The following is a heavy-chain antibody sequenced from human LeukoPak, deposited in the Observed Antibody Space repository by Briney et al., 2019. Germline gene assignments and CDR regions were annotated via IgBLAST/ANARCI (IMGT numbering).Heavy chain of an antibody. CDR3: ARGRSSGYSYYFDY. V-gene: IGHV3-66*02. Sequence: PGGSLRLSCAASGFTFSSYDMHWVRQAPGKGLEWVSVIYSGGSTYYADSVKGRFTISRDNSKNTLYLQMNSLRAEDTAVYYCARGRSSGYSYYFDYWGQGTLVTVSS. J-gene: IGHJ4*02. CDR2: IYSGGST. CDR1: GFTFSSYD. D-gene: IGHD3-22*01.